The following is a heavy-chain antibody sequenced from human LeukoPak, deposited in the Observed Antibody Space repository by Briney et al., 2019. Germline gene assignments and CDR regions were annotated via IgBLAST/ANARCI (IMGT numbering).Heavy chain of an antibody. Sequence: GGSLRLSCAASRFTFSSYSMNWVRQAPGKGLEWVSSISSSGSYIYYADSVKGRFTISRDNSKGTVYLQMNSLRPEDTAVYYCAKDDARLQFGDWGRGTLVTVSS. V-gene: IGHV3-21*04. D-gene: IGHD5-24*01. CDR2: ISSSGSYI. CDR3: AKDDARLQFGD. CDR1: RFTFSSYS. J-gene: IGHJ4*02.